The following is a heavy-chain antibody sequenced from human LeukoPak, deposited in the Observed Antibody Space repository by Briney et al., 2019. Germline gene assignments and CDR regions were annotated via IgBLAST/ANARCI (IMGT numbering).Heavy chain of an antibody. D-gene: IGHD1-26*01. CDR1: GGSFSSYY. CDR3: ARMGGSYYGFDS. V-gene: IGHV4-34*01. J-gene: IGHJ4*02. Sequence: PPETLSLTCAVYGGSFSSYYWSWIRQPPGKGLEWIGEINHSGSTNHNPSLKSRVTISLDTSKNQFSLKLSSVTAADTAVYYCARMGGSYYGFDSWGQGTLVTVSS. CDR2: INHSGST.